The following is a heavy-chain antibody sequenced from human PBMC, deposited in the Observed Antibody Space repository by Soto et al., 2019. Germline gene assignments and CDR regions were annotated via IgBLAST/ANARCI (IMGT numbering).Heavy chain of an antibody. Sequence: SETLSLTCAVYGGSFSGYYWSWIRQPPGKGLEWIGEINHSGSTNYNPSLKSRVTISVDTSKNQFSLKLSSVTAADTAVYYCARPYNRNYGDAWFDTWGQGTLVTVSS. CDR3: ARPYNRNYGDAWFDT. J-gene: IGHJ5*02. D-gene: IGHD1-7*01. CDR2: INHSGST. V-gene: IGHV4-34*01. CDR1: GGSFSGYY.